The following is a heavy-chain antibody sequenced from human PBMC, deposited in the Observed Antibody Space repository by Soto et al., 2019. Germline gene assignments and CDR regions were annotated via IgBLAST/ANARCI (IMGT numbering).Heavy chain of an antibody. CDR2: INHSGRT. D-gene: IGHD2-15*01. Sequence: QVQLQQWGAGLLKPSETLSLTCAVYGGSFSGYYWSWIRQPPGKGLAWIGEINHSGRTNYNPSLKSRVTISVDTSQNQFSLKLSSVTAADTAVYYCARNGYCSGGSCYLVDYWGQGTLVTVSS. CDR3: ARNGYCSGGSCYLVDY. J-gene: IGHJ4*02. CDR1: GGSFSGYY. V-gene: IGHV4-34*01.